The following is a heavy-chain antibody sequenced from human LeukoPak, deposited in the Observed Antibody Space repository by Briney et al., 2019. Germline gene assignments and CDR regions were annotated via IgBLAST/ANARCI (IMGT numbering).Heavy chain of an antibody. Sequence: GGSLSLSCAASGFTFSSYSMHWVRQAPGKGLEWVSSISSSSSYIYYADSVKGRFTISRDNAKKSLFLQMNSLRAEDTAVYYCARVPMVQGVNVDPCDYWGQGTLVTVSS. CDR3: ARVPMVQGVNVDPCDY. V-gene: IGHV3-21*01. CDR1: GFTFSSYS. D-gene: IGHD3-10*01. CDR2: ISSSSSYI. J-gene: IGHJ4*02.